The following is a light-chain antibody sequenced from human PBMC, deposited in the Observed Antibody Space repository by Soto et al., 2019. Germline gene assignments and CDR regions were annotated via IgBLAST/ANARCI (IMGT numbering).Light chain of an antibody. CDR2: DAS. CDR1: QSVSSY. CDR3: HQYVSSWT. Sequence: EIVLTQSPGTLSLSPGERATLSCRASQSVSSYLAWYQQKPGQAPRLLIYDASNRATGIPARFSGSGSGTDFTLTISRLGPEDFAVYYCHQYVSSWTFGQGTKVDIK. J-gene: IGKJ1*01. V-gene: IGKV3-11*01.